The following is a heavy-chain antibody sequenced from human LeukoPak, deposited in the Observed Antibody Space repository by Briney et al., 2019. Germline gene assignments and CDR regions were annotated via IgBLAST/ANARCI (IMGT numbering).Heavy chain of an antibody. D-gene: IGHD6-13*01. CDR1: GGTFSSYA. CDR3: ARGVKGQQLGY. CDR2: IIPIFGTA. Sequence: ASVKVSCKASGGTFSSYANSWVRQAPGQELEWMGGIIPIFGTANYAQKFQGRVTITADESTSTAYMELSSLRSEDTAVYYCARGVKGQQLGYWGQGTLVTVSS. J-gene: IGHJ4*02. V-gene: IGHV1-69*01.